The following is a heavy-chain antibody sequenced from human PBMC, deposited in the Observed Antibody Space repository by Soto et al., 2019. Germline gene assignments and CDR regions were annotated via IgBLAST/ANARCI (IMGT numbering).Heavy chain of an antibody. J-gene: IGHJ5*02. CDR3: ARDPPP. Sequence: SETLSLTCTVSGDSISSSYWAWIRQPPGKGLEWIGYISYSGSTYYNPSLKSRVTISVDTSKNQFSLKLSSVTAADTAVYYCARDPPPWGQGTLVTVSS. CDR2: ISYSGST. V-gene: IGHV4-59*12. CDR1: GDSISSSY.